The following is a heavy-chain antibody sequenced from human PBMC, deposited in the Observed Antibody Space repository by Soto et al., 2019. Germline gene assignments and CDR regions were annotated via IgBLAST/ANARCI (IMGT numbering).Heavy chain of an antibody. D-gene: IGHD6-6*01. CDR3: ARALSIAARPGGYYFDY. J-gene: IGHJ4*02. CDR2: ISGSGSST. Sequence: GGSLRLSCAASGFTFSNYAVTWVRQAPGKGLEWVSTISGSGSSTYYADSVKGRFTISRDNSKNTLYVQMDSLRVEDTAVYYCARALSIAARPGGYYFDYWGQGTLVTVSS. CDR1: GFTFSNYA. V-gene: IGHV3-23*01.